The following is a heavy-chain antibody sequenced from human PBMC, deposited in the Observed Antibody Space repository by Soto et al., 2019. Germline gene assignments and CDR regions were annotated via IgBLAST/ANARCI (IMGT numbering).Heavy chain of an antibody. D-gene: IGHD1-26*01. V-gene: IGHV3-23*01. CDR2: ISGNGDSS. CDR3: AKDRRELLGRYYYYYGMDV. CDR1: GFTFSSNA. J-gene: IGHJ6*02. Sequence: PGGSLRLSCAGSGFTFSSNAMSWVRQAPGKGLEWVSSISGNGDSSDYAGSVKGRFTVSRHNSKNTLYLQMNSLRAEDTAVYYCAKDRRELLGRYYYYYGMDVWGQGTTVTVSS.